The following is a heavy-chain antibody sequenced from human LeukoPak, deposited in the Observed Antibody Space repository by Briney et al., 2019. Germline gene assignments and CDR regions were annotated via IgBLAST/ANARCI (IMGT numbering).Heavy chain of an antibody. V-gene: IGHV3-48*03. CDR3: ARKRLTEGRSFDY. D-gene: IGHD3-9*01. Sequence: PGGSLRLSCAASGFTFSTYEMNWVRQAPGKGLGWLSYISSSGGTIYYADSIKGRFTISRDNAKNSLYLQMNSPRAEDTAVYYCARKRLTEGRSFDYWGQGTLVTVSS. J-gene: IGHJ4*02. CDR1: GFTFSTYE. CDR2: ISSSGGTI.